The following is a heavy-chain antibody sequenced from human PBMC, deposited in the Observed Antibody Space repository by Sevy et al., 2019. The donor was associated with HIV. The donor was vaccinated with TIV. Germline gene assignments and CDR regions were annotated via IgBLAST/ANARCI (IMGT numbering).Heavy chain of an antibody. V-gene: IGHV3-23*01. J-gene: IGHJ4*02. CDR1: GFTFSSYA. Sequence: GGSLRLSCTSSGFTFSSYAMNWVRQAPGKGLEWVSTISHSGDSTYYADSVKGRVTISRDKSENTLYLQVNSLRAEDTAIYYCAGRKVGDFWSGSIRGPWAGGPLFDYWGQGTLVTVSS. CDR2: ISHSGDST. CDR3: AGRKVGDFWSGSIRGPWAGGPLFDY. D-gene: IGHD3-3*01.